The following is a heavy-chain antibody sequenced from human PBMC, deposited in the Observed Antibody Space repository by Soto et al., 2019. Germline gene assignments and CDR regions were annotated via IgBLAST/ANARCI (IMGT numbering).Heavy chain of an antibody. D-gene: IGHD6-19*01. CDR3: TRVSLASSRSPDY. CDR1: GFTFSDHY. J-gene: IGHJ4*02. CDR2: IKNKANSYTT. V-gene: IGHV3-72*01. Sequence: EVQLVESGGGLVQPEGSLRLSCAASGFTFSDHYMDWVRQAPGKGLEWVDRIKNKANSYTTEYAEPVKGRFIISRDDSKNSVFLQMDRLKADYTAVYYCTRVSLASSRSPDYWGQGILVTVSS.